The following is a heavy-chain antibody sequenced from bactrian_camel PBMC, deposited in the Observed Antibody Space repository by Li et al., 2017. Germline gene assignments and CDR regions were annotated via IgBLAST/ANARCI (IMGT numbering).Heavy chain of an antibody. CDR1: RVTDARFC. CDR2: IYSRGGST. J-gene: IGHJ4*01. Sequence: HVQLVESGGGSVQAGESLTLSCAASRVTDARFCMGWFRQAPGKEREGVAFIYSRGGSTYYADSVKGRFTISQGNAKNTVYLQMNSLKSEDTAMYYCAADLTEAYVNWLRCDYKYWGRGTQVTVS. CDR3: AADLTEAYVNWLRCDYKY. D-gene: IGHD1*01. V-gene: IGHV3S1*01.